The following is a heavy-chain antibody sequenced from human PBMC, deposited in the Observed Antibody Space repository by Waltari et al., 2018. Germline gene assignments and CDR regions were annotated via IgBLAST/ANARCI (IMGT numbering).Heavy chain of an antibody. CDR1: GGSISSYY. D-gene: IGHD3-22*01. CDR3: ASWYYYDSSGYPDY. Sequence: QVQLQESGPGLVKPSETLSLTCTVSGGSISSYYWSWILQPPGKGLEWIGYIYYSGSTNYNPSLKSRVTISVDTSKNQFSLKLSSVTAADTAVYYCASWYYYDSSGYPDYWGQGTLVTVSS. CDR2: IYYSGST. J-gene: IGHJ4*02. V-gene: IGHV4-59*01.